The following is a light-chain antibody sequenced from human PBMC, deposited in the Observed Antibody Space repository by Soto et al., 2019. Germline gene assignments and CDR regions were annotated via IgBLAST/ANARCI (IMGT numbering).Light chain of an antibody. CDR2: DVS. CDR1: SSDVGGYNY. CDR3: SSYTSSSTLSTYV. V-gene: IGLV2-14*03. J-gene: IGLJ1*01. Sequence: QSVLTQPASVSGSPGQSITISCTGASSDVGGYNYVSWYQHHPGKAPKLMIYDVSNRPSGVSNRFSGSKSGNTASLIISGLQAEYEADYYCSSYTSSSTLSTYVFGTGTKLTVL.